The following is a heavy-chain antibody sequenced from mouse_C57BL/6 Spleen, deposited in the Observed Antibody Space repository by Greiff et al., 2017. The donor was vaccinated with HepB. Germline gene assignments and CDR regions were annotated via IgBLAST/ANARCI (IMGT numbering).Heavy chain of an antibody. J-gene: IGHJ1*03. CDR2: IRNKANGYTT. Sequence: EVKLVESGGGLVQPGGSLSLSCAASGFTFTDYYMSWVRQPPGKALEWLGFIRNKANGYTTEYSASVKGRFTISSDNSQSILYLQMNALRAEDSATYYCARYVGYFDVWGTGTTVTVSS. CDR1: GFTFTDYY. V-gene: IGHV7-3*01. CDR3: ARYVGYFDV.